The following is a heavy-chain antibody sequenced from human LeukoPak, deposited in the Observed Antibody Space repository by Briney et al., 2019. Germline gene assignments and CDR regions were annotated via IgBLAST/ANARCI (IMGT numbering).Heavy chain of an antibody. J-gene: IGHJ4*01. Sequence: PGRSLRLSCAASGFIFSHYGMHWVRQAPGKGLEWVAVIWSDASNRFYAGSVKGRFTISRDNSQNTLFLQMNSLRVEDTAIYYCARDAQRGFDYSNSLEYWGHGTLVTVSS. D-gene: IGHD4-11*01. CDR2: IWSDASNR. CDR1: GFIFSHYG. CDR3: ARDAQRGFDYSNSLEY. V-gene: IGHV3-33*01.